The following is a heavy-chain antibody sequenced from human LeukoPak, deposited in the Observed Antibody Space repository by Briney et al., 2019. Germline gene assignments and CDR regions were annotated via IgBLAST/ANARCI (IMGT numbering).Heavy chain of an antibody. CDR1: GYTFTSYD. V-gene: IGHV1-8*01. Sequence: ASVKVSCKASGYTFTSYDINWVRQATGQGLEWMGWMNPNSGNTGYAQKFQGRVTITADESTSTAYMELSSLRSEDTAVYYCASRGEDYYDSSGYLELDYWGQGTLVTVSS. D-gene: IGHD3-22*01. J-gene: IGHJ4*02. CDR3: ASRGEDYYDSSGYLELDY. CDR2: MNPNSGNT.